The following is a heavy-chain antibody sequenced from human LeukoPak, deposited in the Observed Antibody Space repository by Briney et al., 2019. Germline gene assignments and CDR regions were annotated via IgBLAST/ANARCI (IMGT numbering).Heavy chain of an antibody. CDR1: GFTFSSYE. CDR2: ITTSGSTI. D-gene: IGHD3-22*01. CDR3: ARDRPDYYDSSGYYSRSDAFDI. V-gene: IGHV3-48*03. J-gene: IGHJ3*02. Sequence: PGGSLRLSCAASGFTFSSYEMNWVSYITTSGSTIYYADSVKGRFTISRDNAKNALYLQMNSLRAEDTAVYYCARDRPDYYDSSGYYSRSDAFDIWGQGTMVTVSS.